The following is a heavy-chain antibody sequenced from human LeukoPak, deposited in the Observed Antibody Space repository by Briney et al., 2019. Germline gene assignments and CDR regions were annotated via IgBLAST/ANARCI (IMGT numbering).Heavy chain of an antibody. D-gene: IGHD5-24*01. V-gene: IGHV4-59*08. CDR1: GGSMSSYY. CDR2: IYYSGST. J-gene: IGHJ4*02. CDR3: ARGARAGYNLEPFDH. Sequence: PSETLSLTCTVSGGSMSSYYWSWIRQPPGKGLEWIGYIYYSGSTKYNPSLKSRVTISVDTSKNQFSLKLSSVTAADTAVYCARGARAGYNLEPFDHWGQGTLVTVSS.